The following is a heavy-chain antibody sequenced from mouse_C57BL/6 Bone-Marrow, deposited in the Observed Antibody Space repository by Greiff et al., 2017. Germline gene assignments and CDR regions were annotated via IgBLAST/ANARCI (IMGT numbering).Heavy chain of an antibody. CDR3: TRSGDDDPWYLDV. J-gene: IGHJ1*03. CDR1: GYTFTDYY. Sequence: EVQLQQSGPELVKPGASVKISCKASGYTFTDYYMNWVKQSHGKSLEWIGAINPNNGGTSYNQKFKGKATSTVDKSSSTAYMELRSLASEDSAVYDCTRSGDDDPWYLDVWGTGTTVTVSS. D-gene: IGHD2-4*01. CDR2: INPNNGGT. V-gene: IGHV1-26*01.